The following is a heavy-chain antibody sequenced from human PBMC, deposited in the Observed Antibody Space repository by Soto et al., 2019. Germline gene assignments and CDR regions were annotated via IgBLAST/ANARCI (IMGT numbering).Heavy chain of an antibody. V-gene: IGHV1-58*01. CDR3: AADLTGTTYNWFDP. CDR1: GFTFTSSA. Sequence: QMQLVQSGPEVKKPGTSVKVSCKASGFTFTSSAVQWVRQARGQRLEWIGWIVVGSGNTNYAQKFQERVTITRDMSTSTAYMELSSLRSEDTAVYYCAADLTGTTYNWFDPWGQGTLVTVSS. CDR2: IVVGSGNT. D-gene: IGHD1-20*01. J-gene: IGHJ5*02.